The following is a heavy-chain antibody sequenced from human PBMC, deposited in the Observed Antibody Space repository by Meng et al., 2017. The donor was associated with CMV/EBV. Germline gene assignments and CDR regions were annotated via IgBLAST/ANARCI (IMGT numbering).Heavy chain of an antibody. CDR3: ARGSGYCSSTSCYNYFQH. D-gene: IGHD2-2*02. Sequence: SVPVSCQSSGGTFSSYAISWLRQAPGQGLEWMGGIIPIFGTANYAQKFQGRVTITTDESTSTAYMELSSLRSEDTAVYYCARGSGYCSSTSCYNYFQHWGQGTLVTVSS. CDR1: GGTFSSYA. CDR2: IIPIFGTA. J-gene: IGHJ1*01. V-gene: IGHV1-69*05.